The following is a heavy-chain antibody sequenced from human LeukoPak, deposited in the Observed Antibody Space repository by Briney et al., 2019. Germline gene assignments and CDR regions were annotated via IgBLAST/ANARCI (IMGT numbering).Heavy chain of an antibody. CDR2: INLDGTEV. CDR3: ASGRHDFVH. Sequence: GGSLRLSCSASGFAFTTYWMTWVRQAPGKGLEWVANINLDGTEVHYVDSLKDRLTISRDNAGNSLYLEMTSLRDEDTAVYYCASGRHDFVHWGHGTLVTVSS. D-gene: IGHD3-16*01. CDR1: GFAFTTYW. V-gene: IGHV3-7*01. J-gene: IGHJ4*01.